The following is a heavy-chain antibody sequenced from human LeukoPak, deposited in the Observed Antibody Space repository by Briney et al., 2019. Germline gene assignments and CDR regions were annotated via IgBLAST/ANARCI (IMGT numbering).Heavy chain of an antibody. V-gene: IGHV3-23*01. Sequence: HAGGSLRLSCAASGFTFSSYAMSWVRQAPGKGLEWVSAISGSGGSTYYADSVKGRFTISRDNSKNTLYLQMNSLRAEDTAVYYCAKVGYYDYVWGSYRPADAFDYWGQGTLVTVSS. CDR1: GFTFSSYA. D-gene: IGHD3-16*02. CDR2: ISGSGGST. J-gene: IGHJ4*02. CDR3: AKVGYYDYVWGSYRPADAFDY.